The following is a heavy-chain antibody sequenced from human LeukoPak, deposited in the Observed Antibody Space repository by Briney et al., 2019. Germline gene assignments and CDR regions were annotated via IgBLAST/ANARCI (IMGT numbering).Heavy chain of an antibody. D-gene: IGHD6-19*01. CDR1: AYTFTSYG. V-gene: IGHV1-18*01. J-gene: IGHJ4*02. Sequence: ASVKVSCKASAYTFTSYGISWVRQAPGQGLEWMGWISAYNGNTNYAQKLQGRVTMTTDTSTSTAYMELRSQRADDTAVYYCASLLAVAGNYYFDYWGQGTLVTVSS. CDR2: ISAYNGNT. CDR3: ASLLAVAGNYYFDY.